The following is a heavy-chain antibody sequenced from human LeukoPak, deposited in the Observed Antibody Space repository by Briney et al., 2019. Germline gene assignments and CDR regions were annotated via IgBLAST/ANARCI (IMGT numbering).Heavy chain of an antibody. D-gene: IGHD3-22*01. V-gene: IGHV4-4*07. Sequence: SETLSLTCTVSGGSISSYYWSWIRLPAGKGLEWIGRIYSTGSTDYSPTLRSRVTMSVDTSKNQFSLRMSSVTAADTAVYYCASYDSSGAYFQHWGQGTLVTVSS. J-gene: IGHJ1*01. CDR2: IYSTGST. CDR3: ASYDSSGAYFQH. CDR1: GGSISSYY.